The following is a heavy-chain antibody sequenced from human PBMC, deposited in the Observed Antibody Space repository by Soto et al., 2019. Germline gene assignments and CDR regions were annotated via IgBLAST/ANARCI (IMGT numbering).Heavy chain of an antibody. D-gene: IGHD5-18*01. CDR3: VSERGYGHASVPYS. CDR2: ISYDGSLQ. J-gene: IGHJ4*02. Sequence: QAQLVESGGGVVQPGRSLRLSCAASVFAFSSYGMHWVCQAPGTWLEWVAVISYDGSLQHYADSVKVRFTISRDNSKNMVLLQLSSLRAEDTAVYYCVSERGYGHASVPYSWGQGTLVSVSS. V-gene: IGHV3-30*03. CDR1: VFAFSSYG.